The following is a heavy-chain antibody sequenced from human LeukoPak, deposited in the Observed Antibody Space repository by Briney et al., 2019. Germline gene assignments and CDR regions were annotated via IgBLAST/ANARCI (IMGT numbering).Heavy chain of an antibody. J-gene: IGHJ4*02. V-gene: IGHV3-23*01. CDR3: AKDFMITFGGVIGPFDY. CDR1: GFTFSSYA. Sequence: PGGSLRLSRAASGFTFSSYAMSWVRQAPGKGLEWVSAISGSGGSTYYADSVKGRFTISRDNSKNTLYLQMNSLRAEDTAVYYCAKDFMITFGGVIGPFDYWGQGTLVTVSS. D-gene: IGHD3-16*02. CDR2: ISGSGGST.